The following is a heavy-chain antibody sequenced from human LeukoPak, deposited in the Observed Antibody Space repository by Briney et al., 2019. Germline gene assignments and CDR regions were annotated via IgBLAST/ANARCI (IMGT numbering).Heavy chain of an antibody. V-gene: IGHV4-59*01. D-gene: IGHD6-13*01. CDR3: GRVFYCNSYDYLYFDL. CDR2: IFYSGST. CDR1: AGSISSYY. J-gene: IGHJ2*01. Sequence: SETLSLTCTVYAGSISSYYWSWIRQPPGKGLECFMNIFYSGSTNYNPSLDRRVPISEDPSKNDFSLKLSPLTAANTSFYYCGRVFYCNSYDYLYFDLWGRGTLVTVSS.